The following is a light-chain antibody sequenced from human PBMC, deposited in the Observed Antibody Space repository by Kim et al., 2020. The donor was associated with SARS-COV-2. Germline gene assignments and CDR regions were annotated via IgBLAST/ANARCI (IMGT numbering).Light chain of an antibody. Sequence: LTQPHSMSESPGKTVTISCTRSSGSIASNYVQWYQQRPGSSPTTVIYEDNQRPSGVPDRFSGSIDSSSNSASLTISGLKTEDEADYYCQSYDSSNQGVFGGGTQLTVL. J-gene: IGLJ3*02. CDR3: QSYDSSNQGV. V-gene: IGLV6-57*01. CDR1: SGSIASNY. CDR2: EDN.